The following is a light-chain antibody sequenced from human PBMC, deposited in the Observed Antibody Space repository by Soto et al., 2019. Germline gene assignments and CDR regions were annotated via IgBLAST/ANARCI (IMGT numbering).Light chain of an antibody. J-gene: IGKJ4*01. CDR2: DAF. Sequence: ESVLTQSPATLSLSPGERATLSCRASPSVSNSLAWYQHKPGQAPRLLIYDAFNRATAVPTRFSGSGSGTDFTLTISSLDPEDFAVYYCQQRNRWPPVTFGGGTRVEIK. CDR1: PSVSNS. CDR3: QQRNRWPPVT. V-gene: IGKV3-11*01.